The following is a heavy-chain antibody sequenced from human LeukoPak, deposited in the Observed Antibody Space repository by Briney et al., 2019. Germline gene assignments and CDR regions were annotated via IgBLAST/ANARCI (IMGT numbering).Heavy chain of an antibody. CDR3: ARPYRSGWHGSFDY. CDR1: GGSFTSYY. V-gene: IGHV4-59*13. CDR2: IYYSGST. J-gene: IGHJ4*02. D-gene: IGHD6-19*01. Sequence: SETLSLICTVSGGSFTSYYWSWIRQPPGKGLEWIGNIYYSGSTNYNPSLKSRVTISVDTSKNQFSLKLSSVTAADTAVYYCARPYRSGWHGSFDYWGQGSLVTVSS.